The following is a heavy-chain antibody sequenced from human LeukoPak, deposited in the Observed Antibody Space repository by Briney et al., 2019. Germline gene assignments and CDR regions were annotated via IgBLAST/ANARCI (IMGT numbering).Heavy chain of an antibody. CDR2: INHSGST. J-gene: IGHJ4*02. CDR3: ARHRGKSSTAWGY. Sequence: SETLSLTCAVYGGSFSGYYWSWIRQPPGKGLEWIGEINHSGSTNYNPSLKSRVTISVDTSKNQFSLKLSSVTAADTAVYYCARHRGKSSTAWGYWGQGTLVTVSS. V-gene: IGHV4-34*01. D-gene: IGHD4-23*01. CDR1: GGSFSGYY.